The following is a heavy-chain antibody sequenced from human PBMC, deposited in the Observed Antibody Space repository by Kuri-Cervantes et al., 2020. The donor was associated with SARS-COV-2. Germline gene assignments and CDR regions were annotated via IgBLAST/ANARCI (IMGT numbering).Heavy chain of an antibody. V-gene: IGHV1-18*01. CDR1: GYTFTSYA. CDR3: ARDVGNWFDP. CDR2: ISAYNGNT. Sequence: ASVKVSCKASGYTFTSYAVHWVRQAPGQRLEWMGWISAYNGNTNYAQKLQGRVTMTTDTSTSTAYMELRSLRSDDTAVYYCARDVGNWFDPWGQGTLVTVSS. D-gene: IGHD2-15*01. J-gene: IGHJ5*02.